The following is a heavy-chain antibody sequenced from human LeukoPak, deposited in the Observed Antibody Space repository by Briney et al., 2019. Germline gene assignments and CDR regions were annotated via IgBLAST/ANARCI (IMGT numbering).Heavy chain of an antibody. Sequence: ASVKVSCKASGYTFPSYDFNGLGQPIGQGLEGMGWMNPNRGNTGYAQKFQGRVTITRNTSIGTAYMELSSLRSEDTAVYYCARGSVWLVYYYYMDVWGKGTTVTVSS. CDR1: GYTFPSYD. V-gene: IGHV1-8*03. J-gene: IGHJ6*03. CDR2: MNPNRGNT. CDR3: ARGSVWLVYYYYMDV. D-gene: IGHD3-22*01.